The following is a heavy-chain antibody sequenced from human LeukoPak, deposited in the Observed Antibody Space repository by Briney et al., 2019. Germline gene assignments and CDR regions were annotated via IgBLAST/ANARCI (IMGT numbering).Heavy chain of an antibody. J-gene: IGHJ4*02. CDR1: GFTFSSYA. D-gene: IGHD3-22*01. CDR3: AKGLYSSSYPYYFDY. V-gene: IGHV3-23*01. Sequence: GGSLRLSCAASGFTFSSYAMSWVRQAPGEGLEWVSAISGSGGNTYYTDSVKGRFTISRDNSKDTLYLQMNSLRPEDTAVYYCAKGLYSSSYPYYFDYWGQGTLVTVSS. CDR2: ISGSGGNT.